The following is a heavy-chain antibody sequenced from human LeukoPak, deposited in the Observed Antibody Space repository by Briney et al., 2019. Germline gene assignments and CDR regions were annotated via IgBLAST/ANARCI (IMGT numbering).Heavy chain of an antibody. CDR1: GFTFSSYV. Sequence: GGSLRLSCAASGFTFSSYVMTWVRQAPGKGLEWVSIISGSGSSTYYADSVKGRFTISRDNSKNTLSLQMNSLRAEDTAVYYCARVRTALTNWFDPWGQGTLVTVAS. V-gene: IGHV3-23*01. D-gene: IGHD2-21*02. CDR2: ISGSGSST. J-gene: IGHJ5*02. CDR3: ARVRTALTNWFDP.